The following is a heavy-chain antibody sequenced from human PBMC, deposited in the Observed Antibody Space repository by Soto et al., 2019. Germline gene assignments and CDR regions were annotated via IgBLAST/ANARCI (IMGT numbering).Heavy chain of an antibody. V-gene: IGHV5-51*01. Sequence: PGESLKISCKGSGYSFTSYWIGWVRQMPGKGLEWMGIIYPGDSDTRYSPSFQGQVTISADKSISTAYLQWSSLKASDTAMYYCARRLGIAAPSNWFDPWGQGTLVTVSS. D-gene: IGHD6-6*01. CDR3: ARRLGIAAPSNWFDP. J-gene: IGHJ5*02. CDR2: IYPGDSDT. CDR1: GYSFTSYW.